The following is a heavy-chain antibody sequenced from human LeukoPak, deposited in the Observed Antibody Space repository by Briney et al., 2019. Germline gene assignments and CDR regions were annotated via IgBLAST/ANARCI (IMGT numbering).Heavy chain of an antibody. Sequence: GGSLRLSCAASGFTFSSYWMHWVRQAPGKGLVWVSRINSDGSSTSYADSVKGRFTISRDNAKNTLYLQMNSLRAEDTAVYYCARSRYCSSTSCYKGLDYWGQGTLVTVSS. CDR1: GFTFSSYW. V-gene: IGHV3-74*01. CDR2: INSDGSST. J-gene: IGHJ4*02. CDR3: ARSRYCSSTSCYKGLDY. D-gene: IGHD2-2*01.